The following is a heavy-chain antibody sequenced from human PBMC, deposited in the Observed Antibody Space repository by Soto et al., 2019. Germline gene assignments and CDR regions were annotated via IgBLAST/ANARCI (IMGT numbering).Heavy chain of an antibody. V-gene: IGHV1-58*01. CDR3: AAELYSGGGCCWFAI. Sequence: VKVSCTTSGFSFTNSAVQWVRQARGQRLEWVGWVVVGSGRTNYARNFQERVTISRDMSTSTAYMELSSLTSEDTAVYYCAAELYSGGGCCWFAIWGQGTMVTVS. CDR1: GFSFTNSA. J-gene: IGHJ3*02. CDR2: VVVGSGRT. D-gene: IGHD2-15*01.